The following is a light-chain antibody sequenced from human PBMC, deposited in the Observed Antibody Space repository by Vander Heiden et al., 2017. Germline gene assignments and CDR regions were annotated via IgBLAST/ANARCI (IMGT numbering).Light chain of an antibody. V-gene: IGKV1-33*01. CDR3: QQDYNLPLT. CDR1: QGSSNY. Sequence: DIRIPQSPSSLSASVGDRVTITCRASQGSSNYLKWYQQKPGKAPKLMIYAASSLERGVPSRFSGSGSGTDFTFTISSQQPEDFATYYCQQDYNLPLTFGRGTKVEIK. J-gene: IGKJ4*01. CDR2: AAS.